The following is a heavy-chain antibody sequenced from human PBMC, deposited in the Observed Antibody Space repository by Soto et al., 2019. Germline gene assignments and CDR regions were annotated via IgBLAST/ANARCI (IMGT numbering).Heavy chain of an antibody. Sequence: EVQLLESGGGLVQPGGSLRLSCAASGFTFSSYAMRWVRQAPVKGLEWVSAISGSGDSTYYADSVKGRFTHSRDNSQNTLYRQKAVVRPEETGLYYCATGGSESDNDCWGQATRVTVSS. J-gene: IGHJ4*02. CDR2: ISGSGDST. CDR3: ATGGSESDNDC. CDR1: GFTFSSYA. D-gene: IGHD1-1*01. V-gene: IGHV3-23*01.